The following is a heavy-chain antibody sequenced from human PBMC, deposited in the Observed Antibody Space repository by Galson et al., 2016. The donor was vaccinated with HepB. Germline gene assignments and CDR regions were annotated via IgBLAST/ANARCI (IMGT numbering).Heavy chain of an antibody. D-gene: IGHD1-1*01. Sequence: SLRLSCAASGLTFSNFWMTWVRQAPGKGLEWVANINQDGTEKHYLDSVRGRFTISRDNAKSSLFLQMNSLRAEDTAVYFCARAYQYTLDYWGPGTLVTVSS. J-gene: IGHJ4*02. CDR3: ARAYQYTLDY. CDR1: GLTFSNFW. CDR2: INQDGTEK. V-gene: IGHV3-7*04.